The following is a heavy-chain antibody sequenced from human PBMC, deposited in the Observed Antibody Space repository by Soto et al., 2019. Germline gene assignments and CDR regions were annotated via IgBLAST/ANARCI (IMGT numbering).Heavy chain of an antibody. J-gene: IGHJ6*02. CDR1: GFTFSSYA. CDR3: ARGLGYCSSTSCYGFYYYYGMGV. D-gene: IGHD2-2*01. Sequence: LRLSCAASGFTFSSYAMHWVRQAPGKGLEWVAVISYDGSNKYYADSVKGRFTISRDNSKNTLYLQMNSLRAEDTAVYYCARGLGYCSSTSCYGFYYYYGMGVWGQGTTVTVS. V-gene: IGHV3-30-3*01. CDR2: ISYDGSNK.